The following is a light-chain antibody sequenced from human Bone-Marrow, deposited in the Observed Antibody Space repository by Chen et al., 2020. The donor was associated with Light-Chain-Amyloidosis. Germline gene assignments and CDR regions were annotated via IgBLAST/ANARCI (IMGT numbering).Light chain of an antibody. Sequence: SYELTQPPSVSVSPGQTARITCSGDDLPTKYAYWYQQKPGQARVLVIHRDTERPSGISERFSGSSSGTTATLTISGVQAEAEADYHCQSADSSGTYEVIFGGGTKLTVL. CDR1: DLPTKY. CDR3: QSADSSGTYEVI. J-gene: IGLJ2*01. V-gene: IGLV3-25*03. CDR2: RDT.